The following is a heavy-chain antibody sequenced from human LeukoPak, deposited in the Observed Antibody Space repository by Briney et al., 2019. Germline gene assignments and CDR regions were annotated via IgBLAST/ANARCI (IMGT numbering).Heavy chain of an antibody. CDR1: GYTFTSYG. J-gene: IGHJ4*02. CDR2: ISAYNGNT. CDR3: ARASVIAVAGTPEDY. V-gene: IGHV1-18*01. D-gene: IGHD6-19*01. Sequence: ASVTVSFKASGYTFTSYGISWVRQAPGQGLEWMGWISAYNGNTNYAQKLQGRVTMTTDTSTSTAYMELRSLRSDDTAVYYCARASVIAVAGTPEDYWGQGTLVTVSS.